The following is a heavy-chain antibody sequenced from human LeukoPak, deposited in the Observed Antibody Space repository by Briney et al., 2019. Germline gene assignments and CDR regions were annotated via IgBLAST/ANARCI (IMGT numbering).Heavy chain of an antibody. V-gene: IGHV4-34*01. CDR1: GGSFSGYY. CDR2: ISHSGST. CDR3: ARGVEMATYEFDP. D-gene: IGHD5-24*01. J-gene: IGHJ5*02. Sequence: SETLSLTCAVYGGSFSGYYWTWIRQPPGKGLEWIGEISHSGSTTYNPSLKSRVTILVDTSKNQFSLKLISVTAADTAVYYCARGVEMATYEFDPWGQGTLVTVSS.